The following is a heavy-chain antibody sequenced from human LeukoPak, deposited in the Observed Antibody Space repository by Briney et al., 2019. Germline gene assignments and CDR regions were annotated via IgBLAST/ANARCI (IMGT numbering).Heavy chain of an antibody. Sequence: GGSLRLSCAVSGFTFSNAWMSWVRQAPGKGLEWVGRIKSKTDGGTTDYAAPVKGRFTISRDDSKNTLYLQMNSLKTEDSAVYYCTTEWNYYDSSGYYRDYWGQGTLVTVSS. V-gene: IGHV3-15*01. D-gene: IGHD3-22*01. CDR1: GFTFSNAW. CDR2: IKSKTDGGTT. CDR3: TTEWNYYDSSGYYRDY. J-gene: IGHJ4*02.